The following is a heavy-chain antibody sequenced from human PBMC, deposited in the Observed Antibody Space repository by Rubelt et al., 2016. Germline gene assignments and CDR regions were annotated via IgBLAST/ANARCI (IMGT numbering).Heavy chain of an antibody. Sequence: QVQLQESGPGLVKPSETLSLPCPVSGYSISSGYYWGWIRQPPGKGLEWIGSIYHSGSTYCNPSLKSRVTISVATSKNQFSLKLSSVTAADTAVYYCARDHSSGWYLEGFFDYWGQGTLVTVSS. V-gene: IGHV4-38-2*02. D-gene: IGHD6-19*01. CDR3: ARDHSSGWYLEGFFDY. CDR2: IYHSGST. J-gene: IGHJ4*02. CDR1: GYSISSGYY.